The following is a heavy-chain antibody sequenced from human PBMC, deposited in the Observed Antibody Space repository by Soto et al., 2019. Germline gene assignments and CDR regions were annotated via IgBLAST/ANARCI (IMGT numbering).Heavy chain of an antibody. CDR1: GASIRSGGYY. CDR2: IYYSGTT. Sequence: PSETLSLTCTVSGASIRSGGYYWSWIRQHPGKGLEWIGYIYYSGTTFYNPSLKSRVTISVDTSQNQFSLKLNSVTAADTAVYYCARDGDYYGSGSYIYWGQGILVTVSS. D-gene: IGHD3-10*01. J-gene: IGHJ4*02. V-gene: IGHV4-31*03. CDR3: ARDGDYYGSGSYIY.